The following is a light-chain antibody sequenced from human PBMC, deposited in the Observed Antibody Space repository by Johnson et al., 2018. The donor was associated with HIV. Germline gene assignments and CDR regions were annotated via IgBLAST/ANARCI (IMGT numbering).Light chain of an antibody. V-gene: IGLV1-51*01. CDR1: SSNIGNNY. Sequence: QSVLTQPPSVSAAPGQKVTISCSGSSSNIGNNYVSWYQQLPGTAPKLLIYDNNKRPSGIPDRFSGSKSGTSATLGITALQTGDEADYYCGTWDFSVSAYVFGTGTKVTVL. CDR2: DNN. J-gene: IGLJ1*01. CDR3: GTWDFSVSAYV.